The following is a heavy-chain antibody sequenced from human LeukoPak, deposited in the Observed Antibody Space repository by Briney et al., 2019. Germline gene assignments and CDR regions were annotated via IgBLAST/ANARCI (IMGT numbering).Heavy chain of an antibody. J-gene: IGHJ4*02. CDR2: INHSGST. CDR3: ARGRAVTGFDY. Sequence: PSETLSLTCAVYGGSFSGYYWSWIRQPPGKGLEWIGEINHSGSTNYNPSLKCRVTISVDTSKSQFSLKLSSVTAADTAVYYCARGRAVTGFDYWGQGTLVTVSS. V-gene: IGHV4-34*01. D-gene: IGHD2-21*02. CDR1: GGSFSGYY.